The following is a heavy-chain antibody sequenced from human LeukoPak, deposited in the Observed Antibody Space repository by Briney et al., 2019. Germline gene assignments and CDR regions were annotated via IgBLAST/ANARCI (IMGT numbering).Heavy chain of an antibody. V-gene: IGHV3-23*01. CDR3: AKDRSGYFDWFDS. J-gene: IGHJ5*01. CDR2: ISAGGGYT. CDR1: GFTFSDYG. Sequence: GGSLRLSCAASGFTFSDYGMTWVRQAPGKGLEWVSCISAGGGYTYYAESVKGRFTISRDHSSNTPYLQMNSLRAEDTAVYYCAKDRSGYFDWFDSWGQGTLVTVSS. D-gene: IGHD3-9*01.